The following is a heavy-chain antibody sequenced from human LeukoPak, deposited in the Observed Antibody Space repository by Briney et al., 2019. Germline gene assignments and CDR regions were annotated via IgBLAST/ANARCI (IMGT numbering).Heavy chain of an antibody. D-gene: IGHD3-3*01. V-gene: IGHV3-9*01. CDR3: AKAYMARITIFGVVSPVDI. Sequence: GRSLRLSCAASGFTFDDYAMHWVRHAPGKGLEWVSGISWNSGSIVYADSVKGRFTISRDNAKNSLYLQMNSLRAEDTALYYCAKAYMARITIFGVVSPVDIWGQGTMVTVSS. J-gene: IGHJ3*02. CDR2: ISWNSGSI. CDR1: GFTFDDYA.